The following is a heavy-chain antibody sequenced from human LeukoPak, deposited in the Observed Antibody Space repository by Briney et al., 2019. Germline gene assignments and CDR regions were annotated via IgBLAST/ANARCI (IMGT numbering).Heavy chain of an antibody. J-gene: IGHJ4*02. D-gene: IGHD7-27*01. CDR1: GFTFSGYW. Sequence: GGSLRLSCAASGFTFSGYWMSWVRQAPGKGLEWVANIKQDESEAYYVDSVKGRFTISRDNAKNSLYLQMNSLRPEDMTVYYCAKGDVSVTREFDYWGQGTLVTVSS. CDR2: IKQDESEA. CDR3: AKGDVSVTREFDY. V-gene: IGHV3-7*01.